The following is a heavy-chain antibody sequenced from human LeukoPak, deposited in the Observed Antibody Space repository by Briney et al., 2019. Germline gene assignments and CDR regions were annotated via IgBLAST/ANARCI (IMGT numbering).Heavy chain of an antibody. CDR3: AKCGLYTFGLYNN. J-gene: IGHJ4*02. D-gene: IGHD5-18*01. CDR2: INDSGNRT. Sequence: PGGSLRLSCAASGFTFNNYPMSWVRQAPGKGLQWVSTINDSGNRTYYSDSVTGRFTISRDNSKNTLYLQMDSLRAEDAAIYYCAKCGLYTFGLYNNWGQGIPVTVSS. CDR1: GFTFNNYP. V-gene: IGHV3-23*01.